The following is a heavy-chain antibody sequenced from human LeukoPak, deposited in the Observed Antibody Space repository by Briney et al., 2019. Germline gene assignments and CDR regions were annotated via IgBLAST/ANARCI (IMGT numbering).Heavy chain of an antibody. CDR3: ARASGYGSGSYSLGWFDP. Sequence: GGSLRLSCAASGFTFSSYSMNWVRQAPGKGLEWVSSISSSSSYIYYADSVKGRFTISRDNAKNSLYLQMNSLRAEDAAVYYCARASGYGSGSYSLGWFDPWGQGTLVTVSS. J-gene: IGHJ5*02. V-gene: IGHV3-21*01. CDR2: ISSSSSYI. CDR1: GFTFSSYS. D-gene: IGHD3-10*01.